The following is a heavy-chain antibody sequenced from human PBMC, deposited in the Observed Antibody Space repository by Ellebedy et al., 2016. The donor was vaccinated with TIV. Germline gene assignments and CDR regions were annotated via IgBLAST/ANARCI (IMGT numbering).Heavy chain of an antibody. CDR3: AKEGSSWYRSYYYYYYGMDV. J-gene: IGHJ6*02. D-gene: IGHD6-13*01. CDR2: ISGSGGST. V-gene: IGHV3-23*01. Sequence: GESLKISXAASGFTFSSYAMSWVRQAPGKGLEWVSAISGSGGSTYYADSVKGRFTISRDNSKNTLYLQMNSLRAEDTAVYYCAKEGSSWYRSYYYYYYGMDVWGQGTTVTVSS. CDR1: GFTFSSYA.